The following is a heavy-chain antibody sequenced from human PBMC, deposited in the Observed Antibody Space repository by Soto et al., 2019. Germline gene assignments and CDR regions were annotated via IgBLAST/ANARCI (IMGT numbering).Heavy chain of an antibody. D-gene: IGHD5-12*01. J-gene: IGHJ4*02. V-gene: IGHV4-34*01. CDR3: TRGQEGVVATH. CDR1: GGSFTGYY. Sequence: QVQLQQWGAGLLKPSETLSLTCAVNGGSFTGYYWSWVRQPPGKGLEWIGEVKDGGVTNYSPSLRSRVTISSDAHKQQFSLKVTSVTAADTAVYYCTRGQEGVVATHWDQGTLVTVSS. CDR2: VKDGGVT.